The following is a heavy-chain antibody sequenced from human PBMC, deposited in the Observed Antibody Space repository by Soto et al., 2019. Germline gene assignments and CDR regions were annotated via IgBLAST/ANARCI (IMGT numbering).Heavy chain of an antibody. Sequence: SVEVTCKASGYTLSAYYRHWVRQAPGQGLEWMGWINPKSGGTNNAQKFQGRVTMTSDTSISTASMELSRLTSDDTAVYYCVYGSGSYLRPRPRGWFDPWGQGTLVTVSS. CDR3: VYGSGSYLRPRPRGWFDP. D-gene: IGHD3-10*01. J-gene: IGHJ5*02. CDR2: INPKSGGT. CDR1: GYTLSAYY. V-gene: IGHV1-2*02.